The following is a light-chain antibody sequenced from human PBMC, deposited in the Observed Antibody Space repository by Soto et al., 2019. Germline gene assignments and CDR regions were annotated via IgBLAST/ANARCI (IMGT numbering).Light chain of an antibody. V-gene: IGKV1-39*01. CDR3: QQSYSTPRT. CDR1: QSISSY. Sequence: LQMTQSPCSLSASVGDSVTIXXRASQSISSYLNWYQQKPGKAPKIXIYAASSLQSGVPSRFSGSGSGTDFTLTISSLQPEDVATYYCQQSYSTPRTFGQGTKVDIK. J-gene: IGKJ1*01. CDR2: AAS.